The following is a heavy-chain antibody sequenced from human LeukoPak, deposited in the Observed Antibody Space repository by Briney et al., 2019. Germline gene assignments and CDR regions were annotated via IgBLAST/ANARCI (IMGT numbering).Heavy chain of an antibody. Sequence: GGSLRLSCAASGFMFRNHGMNWVRQAPGKGLEWLSTISGSGDNTYYADSVKGRFTISRDNAKNSLFLQMNSLRAEDTAVYYCARDLLGYNYYYMDVWGKGTTVTVSS. CDR1: GFMFRNHG. CDR3: ARDLLGYNYYYMDV. CDR2: ISGSGDNT. J-gene: IGHJ6*03. D-gene: IGHD3-16*02. V-gene: IGHV3-21*01.